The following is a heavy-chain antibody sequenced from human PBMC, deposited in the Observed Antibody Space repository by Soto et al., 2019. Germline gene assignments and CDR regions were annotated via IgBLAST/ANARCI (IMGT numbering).Heavy chain of an antibody. CDR2: INHSGST. V-gene: IGHV4-34*01. Sequence: TSETLSLTCAVYGGSFSGYYWSWIRQPPGKGLEWIGEINHSGSTNYNPSLKSRVTISVDTSKNQFSLKLSSVTAADTAVYYCARWTRVPAAMFRGPNYYYGMDVWGQGTTVT. CDR1: GGSFSGYY. CDR3: ARWTRVPAAMFRGPNYYYGMDV. J-gene: IGHJ6*02. D-gene: IGHD2-2*01.